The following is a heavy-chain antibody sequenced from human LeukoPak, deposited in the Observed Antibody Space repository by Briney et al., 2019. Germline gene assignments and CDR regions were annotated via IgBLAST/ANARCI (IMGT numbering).Heavy chain of an antibody. J-gene: IGHJ4*02. Sequence: PSEALSLTCTVSGYSISSGYDWGWIRQPPGKGLEWIGSIYHSGSTYYNPSLKSRVTISVDTSKNQFSLKLSSVTAADTAVYYCARDTSGLDYWGQGTLVTVSS. CDR2: IYHSGST. CDR3: ARDTSGLDY. V-gene: IGHV4-38-2*02. CDR1: GYSISSGYD. D-gene: IGHD2-8*01.